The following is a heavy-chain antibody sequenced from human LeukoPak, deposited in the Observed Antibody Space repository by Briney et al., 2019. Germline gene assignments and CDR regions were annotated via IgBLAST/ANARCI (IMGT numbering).Heavy chain of an antibody. D-gene: IGHD6-6*01. CDR3: ARRGIAALGY. J-gene: IGHJ4*02. V-gene: IGHV4-31*03. Sequence: SETLSLTCTVSGGSISSGGYYWSWVRQHPGKGLEWIGYIYYSGSTYYDPSLKSRVTISVDTSKNQFSLKLSSVTAADTAVYYCARRGIAALGYWGQGTLVTVSS. CDR2: IYYSGST. CDR1: GGSISSGGYY.